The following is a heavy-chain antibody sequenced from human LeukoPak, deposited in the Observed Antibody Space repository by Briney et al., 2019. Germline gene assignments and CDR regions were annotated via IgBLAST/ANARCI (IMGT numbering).Heavy chain of an antibody. Sequence: SETLSLTCTVSGGSISSYYWSWIRQPPGKGLEWIGYIYTSGSTNYNPSLKSRVTISVDTSKNQFSLKLSSVTAADTAVYYCARVIGCGGDCYEIHFDYWGQGTLVTVS. D-gene: IGHD2-21*02. J-gene: IGHJ4*02. CDR2: IYTSGST. CDR3: ARVIGCGGDCYEIHFDY. CDR1: GGSISSYY. V-gene: IGHV4-4*09.